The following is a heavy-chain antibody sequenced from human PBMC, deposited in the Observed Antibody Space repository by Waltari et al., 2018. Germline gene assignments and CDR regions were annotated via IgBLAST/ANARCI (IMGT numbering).Heavy chain of an antibody. CDR2: ISYDGSNK. J-gene: IGHJ4*02. V-gene: IGHV3-30-3*01. CDR3: ARDRYTMVQGVISY. CDR1: GFTFSSYA. Sequence: QVQLVESGGGVVQPGRSLRLSCAASGFTFSSYAMHWVRQGPGKGLEWVAVISYDGSNKYYADSVKGRFTISRDNSKNTLYLQMNSLRAQDTAVYYCARDRYTMVQGVISYWGQGPLVTVSS. D-gene: IGHD3-10*01.